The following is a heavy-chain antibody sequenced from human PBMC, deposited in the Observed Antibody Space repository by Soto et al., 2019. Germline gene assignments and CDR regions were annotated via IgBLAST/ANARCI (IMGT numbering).Heavy chain of an antibody. V-gene: IGHV4-39*01. CDR2: IYYSGST. D-gene: IGHD1-20*01. J-gene: IGHJ6*02. CDR3: ARRGTNWKERYYYYGMDV. Sequence: QLQLQESGPGLVKPSETLSLTCTVSGGSISSSSYYWGWIRQPPGKGLEWIGSIYYSGSTYYNPSLKSRVTISVDTSKNQFSLKLSSVTAADTAVYYCARRGTNWKERYYYYGMDVWGQGTTVTVSS. CDR1: GGSISSSSYY.